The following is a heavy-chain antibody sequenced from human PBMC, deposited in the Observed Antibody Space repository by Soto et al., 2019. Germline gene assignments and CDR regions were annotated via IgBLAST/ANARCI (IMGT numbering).Heavy chain of an antibody. V-gene: IGHV1-69*06. CDR1: GVDFNNYA. CDR2: IIPIMDTT. D-gene: IGHD6-6*01. J-gene: IGHJ3*01. CDR3: AIEPRARDALSL. Sequence: QVQLVQSGAEVKKPGSSVKVSCKASGVDFNNYAISWVRQAPAQGLQWMGGIIPIMDTTHYAQKLQGRVTISADRGRTTVYMELTGLTSDDSATYFCAIEPRARDALSLCGQGTVVTVSS.